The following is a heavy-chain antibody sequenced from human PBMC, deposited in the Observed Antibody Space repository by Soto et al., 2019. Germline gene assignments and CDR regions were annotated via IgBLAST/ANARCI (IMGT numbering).Heavy chain of an antibody. V-gene: IGHV1-3*05. CDR2: INAGNGNT. Sequence: QVQLVQSGAEEKKPGASVKVSCKASGYTFTGYAMHWVRQAPGQRLEWMGWINAGNGNTKYSQKFQGRVTITRDTYASAAYMELSRLSSEDTAVYYCARAVAVPADFDYWGQGTLVTVSS. CDR1: GYTFTGYA. CDR3: ARAVAVPADFDY. D-gene: IGHD6-19*01. J-gene: IGHJ4*02.